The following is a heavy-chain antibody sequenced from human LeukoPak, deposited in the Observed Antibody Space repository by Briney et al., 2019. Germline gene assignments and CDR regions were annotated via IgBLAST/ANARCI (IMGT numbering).Heavy chain of an antibody. Sequence: SVKVSCKASGGTFSSYAISWVRQAPGQGLEWMGGIIPIFGTANYAQKFQGRVTITTDESTSTAYMELSSLRSEDTAVYYCARGPYGSGSQYYYYYYYMDVWGKGTTVTVSS. CDR1: GGTFSSYA. V-gene: IGHV1-69*05. J-gene: IGHJ6*03. CDR2: IIPIFGTA. CDR3: ARGPYGSGSQYYYYYYYMDV. D-gene: IGHD3-10*01.